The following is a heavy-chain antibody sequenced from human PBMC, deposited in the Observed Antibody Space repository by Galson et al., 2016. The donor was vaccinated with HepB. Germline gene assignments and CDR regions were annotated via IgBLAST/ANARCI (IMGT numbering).Heavy chain of an antibody. J-gene: IGHJ4*02. V-gene: IGHV3-7*01. Sequence: SLRLSCAASGFTFSAYWMSWVRQAPGKGLEWVANIDQDGSEKYSVDSVKGRLTISRDNAKNSLYLQMNSLRAEDTAVYFCARVSYCSATSCSYFDNWGQGTLVTVSS. CDR3: ARVSYCSATSCSYFDN. CDR2: IDQDGSEK. CDR1: GFTFSAYW. D-gene: IGHD2-2*01.